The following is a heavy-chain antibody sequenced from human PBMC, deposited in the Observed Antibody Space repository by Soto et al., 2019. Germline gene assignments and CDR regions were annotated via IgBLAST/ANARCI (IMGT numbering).Heavy chain of an antibody. D-gene: IGHD4-17*01. CDR3: AKDLYGYFDY. CDR2: ISGSGGST. Sequence: GGSLILSCAASGFTFTTYAMSWVRQAPGKGLEWVSEISGSGGSTYYADSVKGRFTISRDNSKNTLYLQMNSLRAEDTAVYYCAKDLYGYFDYWGQGTLVTVSS. V-gene: IGHV3-23*01. CDR1: GFTFTTYA. J-gene: IGHJ4*02.